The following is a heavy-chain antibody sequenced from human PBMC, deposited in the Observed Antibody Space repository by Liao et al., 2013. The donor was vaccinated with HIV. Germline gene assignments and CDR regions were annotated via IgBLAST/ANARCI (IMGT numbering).Heavy chain of an antibody. CDR3: ARTDQYYDFWNGYENWLRP. D-gene: IGHD3-3*01. CDR1: GGSISSHF. J-gene: IGHJ5*02. CDR2: IYTSGST. Sequence: QVQLQESGPRLVKPSETLSLTCSVSGGSISSHFWSWIRQPAGKGLEWIGRIYTSGSTDYNPSLKSRVTMSVDTSKNQFSLKLSSVTAADTAVYYCARTDQYYDFWNGYENWLRPLGPGNPGHRLL. V-gene: IGHV4-4*07.